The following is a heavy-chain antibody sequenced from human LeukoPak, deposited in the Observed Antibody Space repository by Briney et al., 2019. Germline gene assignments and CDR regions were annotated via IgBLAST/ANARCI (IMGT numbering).Heavy chain of an antibody. CDR3: ARSWGVVAFDY. J-gene: IGHJ4*02. D-gene: IGHD3-16*01. CDR1: GFNFGDYY. Sequence: KPGGSLRLSCADSGFNFGDYYMSWIRQAPGKALEWLTHISGSGSTIQYADSVKGRFIISRDNAENSPYLQMNSLRGEDTAVYYCARSWGVVAFDYWGQGTLVTVTS. CDR2: ISGSGSTI. V-gene: IGHV3-11*04.